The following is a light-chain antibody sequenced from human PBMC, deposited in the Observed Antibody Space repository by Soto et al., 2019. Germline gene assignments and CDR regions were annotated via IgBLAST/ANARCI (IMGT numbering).Light chain of an antibody. CDR3: QQDGSSYT. J-gene: IGKJ2*01. Sequence: EIVLTQSPGTLSLSPGERVTLSCRASQSVSSSYLAWYQQKPGQAPRLLIYGASSRATGIPDRFSGSGSGTDFTLTISRLEPEDFAVYYCQQDGSSYTFGQGTKLEIK. CDR2: GAS. CDR1: QSVSSSY. V-gene: IGKV3-20*01.